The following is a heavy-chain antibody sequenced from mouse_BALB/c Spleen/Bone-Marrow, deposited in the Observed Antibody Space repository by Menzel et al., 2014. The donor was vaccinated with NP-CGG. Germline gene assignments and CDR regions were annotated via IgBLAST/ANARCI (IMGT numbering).Heavy chain of an antibody. Sequence: QVQLQQSGAELVRPGASVKLSCKASGYTFTSYWINWVKQRPGQGLEWIGNIYPSDSYTNYNQKFKDKATLTVDKSSSTAYMQLSSPTSEDSAVYYYTRSGGYYFDYWGQGTTLTVSS. CDR1: GYTFTSYW. CDR2: IYPSDSYT. CDR3: TRSGGYYFDY. V-gene: IGHV1-69*02. J-gene: IGHJ2*01.